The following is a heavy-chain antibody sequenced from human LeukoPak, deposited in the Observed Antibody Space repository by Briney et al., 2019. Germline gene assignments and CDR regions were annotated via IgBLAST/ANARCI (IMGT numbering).Heavy chain of an antibody. CDR3: AREVMVRGVIGQNYMDV. CDR2: IYYSGST. V-gene: IGHV4-39*01. Sequence: SETLSLTCTVSGGSISSSSYYWGWIRQPPGKGLEWIGSIYYSGSTYYNPSLKSRVTISVDTSKNQFSLKLSSVTAADTAVYYCAREVMVRGVIGQNYMDVWGKGTMVTISS. D-gene: IGHD3-10*01. J-gene: IGHJ6*03. CDR1: GGSISSSSYY.